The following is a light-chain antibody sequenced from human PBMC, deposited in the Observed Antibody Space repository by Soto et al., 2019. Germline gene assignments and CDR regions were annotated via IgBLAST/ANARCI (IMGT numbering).Light chain of an antibody. J-gene: IGLJ2*01. Sequence: QSALTQPRSVSGSPGQSVTISCTGTYSDVGTYNYVSWYQEHAGKAPKLVIYDVSERPSGVPDRFSGSKSGNTASLTISGLQAEDEADYYCCSYAGSYTLLFGGGTKLTGL. CDR3: CSYAGSYTLL. V-gene: IGLV2-11*01. CDR2: DVS. CDR1: YSDVGTYNY.